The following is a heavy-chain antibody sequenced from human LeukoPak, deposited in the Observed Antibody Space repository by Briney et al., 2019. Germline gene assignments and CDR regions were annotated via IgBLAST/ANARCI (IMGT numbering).Heavy chain of an antibody. V-gene: IGHV4-30-4*01. D-gene: IGHD5-12*01. Sequence: SETLSLTCTVSGGSISSGGYYWSWIRQPPGKGLEWIGYIYYSGSTYYNPSLKSRVTISVDTSKNQFSLKLSSVTAADTAVYYCARGSGYDYWFDPWGQGTLVNVSS. CDR3: ARGSGYDYWFDP. J-gene: IGHJ5*02. CDR2: IYYSGST. CDR1: GGSISSGGYY.